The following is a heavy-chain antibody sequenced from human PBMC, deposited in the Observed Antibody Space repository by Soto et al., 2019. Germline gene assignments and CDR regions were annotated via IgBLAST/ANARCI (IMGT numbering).Heavy chain of an antibody. Sequence: KQTLASVKVSCKASGNIFSDHYMHWVRQAPGQGLEWLGWINPDGGRTHFAQKFKARVTMTWDTSSNTGYMLLGSLTSDDTALYFCGRDQGSGWSTIDFDYWG. D-gene: IGHD6-19*01. CDR3: GRDQGSGWSTIDFDY. CDR1: GNIFSDHY. CDR2: INPDGGRT. J-gene: IGHJ4*01. V-gene: IGHV1-2*02.